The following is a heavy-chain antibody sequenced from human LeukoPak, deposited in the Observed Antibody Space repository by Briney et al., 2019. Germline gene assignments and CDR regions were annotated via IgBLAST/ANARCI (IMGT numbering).Heavy chain of an antibody. CDR2: IRYDGSNK. J-gene: IGHJ6*03. CDR3: ARDPDTAYYMDV. D-gene: IGHD5-18*01. V-gene: IGHV3-30*02. Sequence: PGGSLRLSCAASGFTFSSYGMHWVRQAPGKGLEWVAFIRYDGSNKYYADSVKGRFTISRDNSKNTLYLQMTSLRAEDTAVYYCARDPDTAYYMDVWGKGTTVTISS. CDR1: GFTFSSYG.